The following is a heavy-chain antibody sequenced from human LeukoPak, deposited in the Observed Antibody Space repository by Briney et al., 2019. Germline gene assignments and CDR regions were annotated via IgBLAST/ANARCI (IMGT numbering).Heavy chain of an antibody. D-gene: IGHD3-22*01. CDR1: GDSISSSSYN. J-gene: IGHJ6*03. V-gene: IGHV4-39*01. CDR3: ARQVRSPMVMFMDV. CDR2: IYYTGIT. Sequence: SETLSLTCTVSGDSISSSSYNWGWIRQAPGKGLEWIGSIYYTGITYYNPSVESRVTISVDTSRNQFSVEIKSVSAADTAVYYCARQVRSPMVMFMDVWGKGTRVTVSS.